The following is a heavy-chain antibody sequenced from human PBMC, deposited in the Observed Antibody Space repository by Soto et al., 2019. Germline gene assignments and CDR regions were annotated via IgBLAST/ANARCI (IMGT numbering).Heavy chain of an antibody. CDR2: ISYDGSNK. D-gene: IGHD3-10*01. J-gene: IGHJ4*02. V-gene: IGHV3-30-3*01. CDR1: GFTFSSYA. CDR3: ALSPGALWFGELRIDY. Sequence: GGSLRLSCAASGFTFSSYAMHWVRQAPGKGLEWVAVISYDGSNKYYADSVKGRFTISRDNSKNTLYLQMDSLRAEDTAVYYCALSPGALWFGELRIDYWGQGTLVTVSS.